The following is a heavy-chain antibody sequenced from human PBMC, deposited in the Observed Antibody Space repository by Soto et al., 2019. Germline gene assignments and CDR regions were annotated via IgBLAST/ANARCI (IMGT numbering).Heavy chain of an antibody. CDR2: ISGSGGST. V-gene: IGHV3-23*01. J-gene: IGHJ4*02. CDR1: GFTFSSYA. D-gene: IGHD3-22*01. Sequence: LXLSGAASGFTFSSYAMSWVRQAPRKGLEWVSAISGSGGSTYYSDSVKGLFTISRDNSKNTLYLQMNSRRAEDTAVYYCAKDNYDSSGYYSENWGQGTLVTVSS. CDR3: AKDNYDSSGYYSEN.